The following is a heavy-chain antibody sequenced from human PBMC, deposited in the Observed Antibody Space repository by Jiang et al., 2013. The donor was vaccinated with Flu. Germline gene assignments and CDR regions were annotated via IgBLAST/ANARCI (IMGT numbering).Heavy chain of an antibody. D-gene: IGHD3-10*01. Sequence: VQLVESGGGLVKPGGSLRLSCAVSGFTFSNAWMSWVRQAPGKGLEYLGRIKSKTDGGTTEYAAPVKGRFTISRDDSKNTLYLQMNSLKTEDTALYYCATGPPVHSEDYWGQGTLVTVSS. J-gene: IGHJ4*02. V-gene: IGHV3-15*01. CDR1: GFTFSNAW. CDR2: IKSKTDGGTT. CDR3: ATGPPVHSEDY.